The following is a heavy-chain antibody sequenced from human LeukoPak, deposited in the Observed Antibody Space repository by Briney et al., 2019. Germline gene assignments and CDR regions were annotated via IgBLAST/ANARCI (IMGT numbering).Heavy chain of an antibody. V-gene: IGHV1-46*01. J-gene: IGHJ1*01. Sequence: ASVKVSCKASGYTFTTYYMHWLRQAPGQGLEWMGIINLSGGDTIYSQKFQGRVTMTRDMSTSTVYMELSSLRSADTAVYYCAREGYCSGGSCHSGAHFQHWGQGTLVTGSS. D-gene: IGHD2-15*01. CDR2: INLSGGDT. CDR1: GYTFTTYY. CDR3: AREGYCSGGSCHSGAHFQH.